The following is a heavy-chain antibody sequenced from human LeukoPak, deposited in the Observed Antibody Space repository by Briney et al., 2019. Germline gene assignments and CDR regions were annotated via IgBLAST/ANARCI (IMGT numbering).Heavy chain of an antibody. CDR3: ARRGPRGYCSGGSCARLFQH. CDR2: INHSGST. D-gene: IGHD2-15*01. CDR1: GGSISSSSYY. J-gene: IGHJ1*01. Sequence: SETLSLTCTVSGGSISSSSYYWGWIRQPPGKGLEWIGEINHSGSTNYNPSLKSRVTISVDTSKNQFSLKLSSVTAADTAVYYCARRGPRGYCSGGSCARLFQHWGQGTLVTVSS. V-gene: IGHV4-39*07.